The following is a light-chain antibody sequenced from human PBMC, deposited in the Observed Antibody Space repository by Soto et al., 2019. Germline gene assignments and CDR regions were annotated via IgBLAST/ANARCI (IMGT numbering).Light chain of an antibody. CDR3: KQYKEWPPFT. J-gene: IGKJ5*01. CDR2: GAS. V-gene: IGKV3-15*01. Sequence: EIMFTQSPCTLSLSPGDRATLSCRASQSVSSSYLAWYQQKPGQAPRLLILGASTRATGIPARFSGSGSGTEFTLSISSLQSEDFAVYYCKQYKEWPPFTFGQGTRLEIK. CDR1: QSVSSSY.